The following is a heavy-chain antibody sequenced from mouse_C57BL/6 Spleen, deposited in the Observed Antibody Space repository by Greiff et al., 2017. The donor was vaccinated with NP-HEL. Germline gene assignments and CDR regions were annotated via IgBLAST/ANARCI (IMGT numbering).Heavy chain of an antibody. V-gene: IGHV1-50*01. J-gene: IGHJ1*03. CDR3: ARGSRNPYFDV. CDR1: GYTFTSYW. CDR2: IDPSDSYT. Sequence: QVQLQQPGAELVKPGASVKLSCKASGYTFTSYWMQWVKQRPGQGLEWIGEIDPSDSYTNYNQKFKGKATLTVDTSSSTAYMQLSSLTSEDSAVYYCARGSRNPYFDVWGTGTTVTVSS.